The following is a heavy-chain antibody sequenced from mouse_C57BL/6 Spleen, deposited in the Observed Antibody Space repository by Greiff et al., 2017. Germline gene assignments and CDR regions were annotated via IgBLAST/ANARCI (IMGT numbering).Heavy chain of an antibody. CDR3: ARWGLVATGYFDV. D-gene: IGHD1-1*01. CDR2: INPSTGGT. Sequence: VQLQQSGPELVKPGASVKISCKASGYSFTGYYMNWVKQSPEKSLEWIGEINPSTGGTTYNQKFKAKATLTVDKSSSTAYMQLKSLTSEDSAVYYCARWGLVATGYFDVWGTGTTVTVSS. CDR1: GYSFTGYY. V-gene: IGHV1-42*01. J-gene: IGHJ1*03.